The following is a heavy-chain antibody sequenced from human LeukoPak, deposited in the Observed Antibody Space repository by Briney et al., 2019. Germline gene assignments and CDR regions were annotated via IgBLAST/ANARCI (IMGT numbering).Heavy chain of an antibody. CDR2: ITGTGAST. CDR1: GFTFSSFA. D-gene: IGHD3-10*01. CDR3: ARDHGLGSGPYSFDY. Sequence: PGGSLRLSCAVSGFTFSSFAINWVRQAPGKGLEWVSVITGTGASTYYADSVEGRFTMTRDNSKNMVFLQMNSLRAEDTAVYYCARDHGLGSGPYSFDYWGQGTLVTVSS. V-gene: IGHV3-23*01. J-gene: IGHJ4*02.